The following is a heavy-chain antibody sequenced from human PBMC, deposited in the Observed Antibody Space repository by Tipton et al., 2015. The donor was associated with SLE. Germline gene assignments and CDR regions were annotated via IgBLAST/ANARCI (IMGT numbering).Heavy chain of an antibody. Sequence: TLSLTCSVSGGTFTTYTSSWAWIRQPPGKGLEWIGIIYDSGSTYYSPSLQSRGTISLDRSKNQVSLRLISVTAADTAVYYCARGKDNWKGGDYFDFSGQGILVTISS. J-gene: IGHJ4*02. CDR3: ARGKDNWKGGDYFDF. CDR1: GGTFTTYTSS. D-gene: IGHD1-1*01. CDR2: IYDSGST. V-gene: IGHV4-39*07.